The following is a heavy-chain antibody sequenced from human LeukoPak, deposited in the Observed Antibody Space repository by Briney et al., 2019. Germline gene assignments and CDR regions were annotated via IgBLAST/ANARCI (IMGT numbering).Heavy chain of an antibody. CDR2: IRRGGNSI. J-gene: IGHJ4*02. CDR1: GFIFSSYS. Sequence: GSLRLSCAASGFIFSSYSMNWVRQAPGKGLEWISYIRRGGNSIHYADSVKGRFTISRDDAKNLLFLQMNSLRDEDTAVYYCARDPHSLDYWGQGTLVTVSS. V-gene: IGHV3-48*02. CDR3: ARDPHSLDY. D-gene: IGHD2-21*01.